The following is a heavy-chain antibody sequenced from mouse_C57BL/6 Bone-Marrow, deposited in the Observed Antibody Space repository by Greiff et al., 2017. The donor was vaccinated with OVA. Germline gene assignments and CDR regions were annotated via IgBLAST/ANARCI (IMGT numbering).Heavy chain of an antibody. J-gene: IGHJ2*01. CDR2: IDPSDSYT. D-gene: IGHD1-1*01. CDR3: AIYYGSSSNYFDY. Sequence: QVQLKEPGAELVMPGASVKLSCKASGYTFTSYWMHWVKQRPGQGLEWIGEIDPSDSYTNYNQKFKGKSTLTVDKSSSTAYMQLSSLTSEDSAVYYCAIYYGSSSNYFDYWCQGTTLTGSS. CDR1: GYTFTSYW. V-gene: IGHV1-69*01.